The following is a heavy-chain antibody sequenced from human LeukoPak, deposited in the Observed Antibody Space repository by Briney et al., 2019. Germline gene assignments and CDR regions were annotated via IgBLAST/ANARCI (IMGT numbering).Heavy chain of an antibody. V-gene: IGHV3-33*01. CDR3: ARDKYRDGYNVDAFDI. D-gene: IGHD5-24*01. CDR1: GSTFITYG. Sequence: PGRSLRLSCAASGSTFITYGTHWVRQAPGKGLEWVAVIWYDGSNEFYADSVKGRFTISRHNSKNTIYLQMNSLRAEDTAVYYCARDKYRDGYNVDAFDIWGQGTMVTVSS. J-gene: IGHJ3*02. CDR2: IWYDGSNE.